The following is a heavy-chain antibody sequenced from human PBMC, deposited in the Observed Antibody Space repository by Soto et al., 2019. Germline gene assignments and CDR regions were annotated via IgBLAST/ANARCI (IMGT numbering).Heavy chain of an antibody. V-gene: IGHV4-59*01. CDR3: ARLARDYDFWSGYSDRYYFDY. CDR1: GGSISSYY. Sequence: SETLSLTCTVSGGSISSYYWSWIRQPPGKGLEWIGYIYYSGSTNYNPSLKSRVTISVDTSKNQFSLKLSSVTAVDTAVYYCARLARDYDFWSGYSDRYYFDYWGQGTLVTVSS. J-gene: IGHJ4*02. D-gene: IGHD3-3*01. CDR2: IYYSGST.